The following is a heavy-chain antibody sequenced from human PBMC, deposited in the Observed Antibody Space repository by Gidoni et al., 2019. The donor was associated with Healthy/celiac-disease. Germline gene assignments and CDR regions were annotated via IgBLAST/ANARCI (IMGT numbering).Heavy chain of an antibody. V-gene: IGHV3-74*01. D-gene: IGHD5-12*01. CDR2: INSDGSST. CDR3: ASHTRDGYNRDAFDI. Sequence: VHPVESGGGLVQPGGSLRLSCAASRFTFTSFWVHWVRQAPGKGLVWVPRINSDGSSTSYAGSVKGRFTISRDNARNTLYLQMNSMRAEDTAVYYCASHTRDGYNRDAFDIWGQGTMVTVSS. CDR1: RFTFTSFW. J-gene: IGHJ3*02.